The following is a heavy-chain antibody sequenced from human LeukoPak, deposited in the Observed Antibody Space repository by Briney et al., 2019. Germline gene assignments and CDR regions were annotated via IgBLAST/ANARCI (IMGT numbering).Heavy chain of an antibody. V-gene: IGHV1-18*01. CDR1: GYTFTSYG. CDR2: ISAYNGNT. J-gene: IGHJ4*02. CDR3: ARDLVPPNYYDSSGYYPNFDY. Sequence: ASVKVSCKASGYTFTSYGISLVRQAPGRGLEWMGWISAYNGNTNYAQKLQGRVTMTTDTSTSTAYMELRSLRSDDTAVYYCARDLVPPNYYDSSGYYPNFDYCGQGTLVTVSS. D-gene: IGHD3-22*01.